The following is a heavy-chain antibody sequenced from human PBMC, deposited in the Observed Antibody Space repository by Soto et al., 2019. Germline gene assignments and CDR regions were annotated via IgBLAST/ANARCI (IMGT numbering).Heavy chain of an antibody. CDR3: AREAGSSSWYDENYYGMDV. CDR2: IYYSGST. J-gene: IGHJ6*02. CDR1: GGSISSYY. D-gene: IGHD6-13*01. Sequence: SETLSLTCTVSGGSISSYYWSWIRQPPGKGLEWIVYIYYSGSTNYNPSLKSRVTISVDTSKNQFSLKLSSVTAADTAVYYCAREAGSSSWYDENYYGMDVWGQGTTVTVSS. V-gene: IGHV4-59*01.